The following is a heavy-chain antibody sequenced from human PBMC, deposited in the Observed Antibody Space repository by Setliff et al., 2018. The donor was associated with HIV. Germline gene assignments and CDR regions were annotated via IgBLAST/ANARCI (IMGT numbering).Heavy chain of an antibody. J-gene: IGHJ6*03. CDR2: IAHSGNT. D-gene: IGHD6-13*01. CDR3: ARAGGSPWSSRYMDV. Sequence: PSETLSLTCAVYGGSFSGYYWSWIRQPPGKGLEWIGDIAHSGNTNHNPSLKSRVTILVDKSKNQFSLKLSSVSAADTAVYYCARAGGSPWSSRYMDVWGRGTTVTVSS. CDR1: GGSFSGYY. V-gene: IGHV4-34*01.